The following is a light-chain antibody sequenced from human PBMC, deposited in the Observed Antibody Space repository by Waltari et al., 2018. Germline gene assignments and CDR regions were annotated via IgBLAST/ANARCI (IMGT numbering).Light chain of an antibody. J-gene: IGLJ2*01. CDR1: TGAVPSGHY. V-gene: IGLV7-46*01. CDR2: DSY. CDR3: WLAYTGGIVV. Sequence: QAVVTQEPSLPVSPGGTVTLTCGSSTGAVPSGHYPYWLQQKPGQAPRTLIYDSYIKQSWTPARFSASLVGGKAVLTLSGAQAEDEAKYYCWLAYTGGIVVFGGGTELAVL.